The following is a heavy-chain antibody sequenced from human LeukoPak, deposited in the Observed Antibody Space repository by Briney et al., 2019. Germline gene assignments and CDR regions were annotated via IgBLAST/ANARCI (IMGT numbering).Heavy chain of an antibody. Sequence: ASVKVSCKASGYTFTGYYMHWVRQAPGQGLDWMGWINPNNGGTNYAQTVHVRVTMTSDTSNSTAYMELSRLRSDDTAVYYCARDLLGSYDFWSGYPETSPWGQGTLVTVSS. D-gene: IGHD3-3*01. CDR1: GYTFTGYY. V-gene: IGHV1-2*02. CDR3: ARDLLGSYDFWSGYPETSP. J-gene: IGHJ5*02. CDR2: INPNNGGT.